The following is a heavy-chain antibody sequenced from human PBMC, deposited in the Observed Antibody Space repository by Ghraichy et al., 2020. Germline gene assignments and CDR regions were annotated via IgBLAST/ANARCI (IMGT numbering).Heavy chain of an antibody. CDR2: ISWNSGSI. CDR3: AREEGGVITRADGYFDY. D-gene: IGHD2-21*01. J-gene: IGHJ4*02. Sequence: GGSLRLSCAASGFTFDNYAMRWVRQAPGKGLEWVSGISWNSGSIGYADSVKGRFTISRDNAKNSLYLQMNSLRAEDTAVYYCAREEGGVITRADGYFDYWGQGTLVTVSS. CDR1: GFTFDNYA. V-gene: IGHV3-9*01.